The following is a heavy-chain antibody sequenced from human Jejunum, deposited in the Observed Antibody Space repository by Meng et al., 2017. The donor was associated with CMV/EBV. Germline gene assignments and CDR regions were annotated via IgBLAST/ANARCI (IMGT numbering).Heavy chain of an antibody. D-gene: IGHD1-26*01. CDR3: ARGPGASTREGFDY. J-gene: IGHJ4*02. V-gene: IGHV4-4*07. Sequence: QVQLQDSGPGLVKPSETLSLTCTVSGGSISNHYWSWIRQSAGKGLEWIGRFYSSDTYNYHPSLNSRLTMSLDTSKNQFSLNLSSVTAADTVIYYCARGPGASTREGFDYWGLGTLVTVSS. CDR1: GGSISNHY. CDR2: FYSSDTY.